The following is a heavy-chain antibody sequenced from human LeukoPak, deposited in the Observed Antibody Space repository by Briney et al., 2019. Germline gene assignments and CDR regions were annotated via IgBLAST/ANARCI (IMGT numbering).Heavy chain of an antibody. J-gene: IGHJ3*02. V-gene: IGHV4-59*11. CDR2: IYYSGST. D-gene: IGHD3-9*01. CDR3: ARRRYDILTGYFVDAFDI. CDR1: GGSISSHY. Sequence: SETLSLTCTVSGGSISSHYWSWIRQPPGKGLEWIGYIYYSGSTNYNPSLRSRATISVDTSKNQFSLKLSSVTAADTAVYYWARRRYDILTGYFVDAFDIWGQGTMVTVSS.